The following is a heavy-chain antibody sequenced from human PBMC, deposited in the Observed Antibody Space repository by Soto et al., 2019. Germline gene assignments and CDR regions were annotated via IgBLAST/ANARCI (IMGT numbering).Heavy chain of an antibody. Sequence: SETLSLTCTVSGGSVSSGSYYWSWIRQPPGKGLEWIGYIYYSGSTNYNPSLKSRVTISVDTSKNQFSLKLSSVTAADTAVYYCARECSVYDILTGYYKGYYFDYWGQGTLVTVSS. CDR3: ARECSVYDILTGYYKGYYFDY. CDR1: GGSVSSGSYY. V-gene: IGHV4-61*01. D-gene: IGHD3-9*01. J-gene: IGHJ4*02. CDR2: IYYSGST.